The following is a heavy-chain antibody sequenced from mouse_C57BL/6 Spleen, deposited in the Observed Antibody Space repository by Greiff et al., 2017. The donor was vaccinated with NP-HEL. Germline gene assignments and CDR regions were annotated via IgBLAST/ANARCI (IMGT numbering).Heavy chain of an antibody. Sequence: EVNVVESGGGLVKPGGSLKLSCAASGFTFSSYAMSWVRQTPEKRLEWVATISDGGSYTYYPDNVKGRFTISRDNAKNNLYLQMSHLKSEDTAMYYCARGGNYVGDWFAYWGQGTLVTVSA. CDR2: ISDGGSYT. CDR3: ARGGNYVGDWFAY. CDR1: GFTFSSYA. D-gene: IGHD2-1*01. V-gene: IGHV5-4*03. J-gene: IGHJ3*01.